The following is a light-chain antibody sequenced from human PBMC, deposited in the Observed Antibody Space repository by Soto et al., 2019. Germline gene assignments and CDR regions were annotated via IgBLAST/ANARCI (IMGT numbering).Light chain of an antibody. J-gene: IGKJ1*01. Sequence: EIVMTQSPATLSVSPWERATLSCRASQSVSGNLAWYQQKPGQAPRLLIYGASTRATGIPARFSGSGSGTEFTLPISSLQSEDFAVYYCLQYNNWPPTFGQGTKVEIK. CDR3: LQYNNWPPT. CDR1: QSVSGN. CDR2: GAS. V-gene: IGKV3D-15*01.